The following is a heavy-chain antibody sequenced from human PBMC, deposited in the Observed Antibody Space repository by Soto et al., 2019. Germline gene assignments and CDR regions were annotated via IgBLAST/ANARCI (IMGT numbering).Heavy chain of an antibody. Sequence: SETLSLTCTVSGGSISSYYWSWTRQPPGKGLEWIGYIYYSGSTNYNPSLKSRVTISVDTSKNQFSLKLSSVTAADTAVYYCARHVGIAAAGTGFDGMDVWGQGTTVTVSS. J-gene: IGHJ6*02. CDR2: IYYSGST. D-gene: IGHD6-13*01. CDR3: ARHVGIAAAGTGFDGMDV. V-gene: IGHV4-59*08. CDR1: GGSISSYY.